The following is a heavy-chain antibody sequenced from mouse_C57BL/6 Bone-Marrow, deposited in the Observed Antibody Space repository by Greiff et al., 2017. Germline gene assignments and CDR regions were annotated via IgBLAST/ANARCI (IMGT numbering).Heavy chain of an antibody. D-gene: IGHD4-1*01. J-gene: IGHJ3*01. CDR1: GYSFTGYY. Sequence: VQLQQSGPELVKPGASVKISCKASGYSFTGYYMNWVQQSPERSLEWIGEFNPSTGGTTYNQKFKAQATLTVDKSTSTAYMQLKSLTSEDSAVYYCARRELGPLFAYWGQGTLGTVSA. V-gene: IGHV1-42*01. CDR3: ARRELGPLFAY. CDR2: FNPSTGGT.